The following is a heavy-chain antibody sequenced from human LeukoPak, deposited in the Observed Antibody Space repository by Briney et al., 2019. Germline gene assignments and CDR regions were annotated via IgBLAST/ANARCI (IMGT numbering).Heavy chain of an antibody. Sequence: SETLSFTCTVSGGSISGYFWSWIRQPPRKGLEYIGYVNYDGSTNYNHSLRSRATISIDTSKNEFSLKLSSVTAADTAVYYCARVNVGSSDYFDYWGQGILVTVSS. D-gene: IGHD1-26*01. CDR1: GGSISGYF. J-gene: IGHJ4*02. CDR2: VNYDGST. CDR3: ARVNVGSSDYFDY. V-gene: IGHV4-59*01.